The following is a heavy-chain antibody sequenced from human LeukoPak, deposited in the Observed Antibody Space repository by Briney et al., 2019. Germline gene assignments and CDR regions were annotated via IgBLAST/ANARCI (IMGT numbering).Heavy chain of an antibody. Sequence: SETLSLTCAVYGGSFSGYYWSWIRQPPGKGLEWIGEINHSGSTNYNPSLKSRVTISVDTSRNQFSLKLSSVTAADTAVYYCARGYAFDIWGQGTMVTVSS. CDR1: GGSFSGYY. CDR2: INHSGST. V-gene: IGHV4-34*01. J-gene: IGHJ3*02. CDR3: ARGYAFDI.